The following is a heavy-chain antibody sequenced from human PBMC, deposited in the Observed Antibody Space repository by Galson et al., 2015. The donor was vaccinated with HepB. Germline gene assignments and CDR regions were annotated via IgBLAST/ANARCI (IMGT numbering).Heavy chain of an antibody. D-gene: IGHD3-22*01. CDR1: GFTFSDYY. V-gene: IGHV3-11*01. J-gene: IGHJ6*03. CDR2: MSRRGSTI. CDR3: ARLSASSGYYSLGYYYYFMDV. Sequence: ALRLSCAASGFTFSDYYMSWIRQAPGKGLEWVSYMSRRGSTIYYADSAKGGVTISRDNAKNSLYLQMPSLRAEDTAAYFCARLSASSGYYSLGYYYYFMDVWGKGTTVTVSS.